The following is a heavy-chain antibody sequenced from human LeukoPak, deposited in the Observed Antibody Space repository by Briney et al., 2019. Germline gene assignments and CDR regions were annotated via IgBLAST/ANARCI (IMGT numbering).Heavy chain of an antibody. CDR1: GYTFTSYG. D-gene: IGHD5-18*01. CDR2: ISAYNGNT. J-gene: IGHJ4*02. V-gene: IGHV1-18*01. CDR3: ARDWVYGYSYGPQFDY. Sequence: ASVKVSCKASGYTFTSYGISWVRQAPGQGLEWMGWISAYNGNTNYAQKLQGRVTMTTDTSTSTAYMELRSLRSDDTAVYYCARDWVYGYSYGPQFDYWGQGTLVTVSS.